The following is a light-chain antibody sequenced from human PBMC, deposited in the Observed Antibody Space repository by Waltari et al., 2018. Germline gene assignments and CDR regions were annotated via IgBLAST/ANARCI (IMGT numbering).Light chain of an antibody. CDR1: NTGSKS. CDR3: QLWDSSPV. V-gene: IGLV3-21*02. J-gene: IGLJ2*01. CDR2: DDS. Sequence: SYVLTQPPSVSVAPGQTARISCVGNNTGSKSVNWSQQMAGQAPVLVVYDDSARPSVIPERFSGSNSGNTATLTISRVEAGDEADYSCQLWDSSPVFGGGTKLTVL.